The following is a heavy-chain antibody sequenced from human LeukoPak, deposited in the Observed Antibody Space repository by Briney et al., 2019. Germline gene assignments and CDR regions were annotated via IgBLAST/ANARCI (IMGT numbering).Heavy chain of an antibody. CDR3: AATNYYYYYGMDV. CDR2: MNPNSGNT. J-gene: IGHJ6*02. V-gene: IGHV1-8*01. CDR1: GYTFTSYD. Sequence: ASLNVSSTASGYTFTSYDINWVRQATGQGLEWLGWMNPNSGNTGYAQKFQGRVTMTRNTSISTDYMELSSLRSEDTAVYYCAATNYYYYYGMDVWGQGTTVTVSS.